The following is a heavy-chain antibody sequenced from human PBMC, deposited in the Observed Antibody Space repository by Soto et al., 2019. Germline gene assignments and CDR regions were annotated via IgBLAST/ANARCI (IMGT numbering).Heavy chain of an antibody. V-gene: IGHV4-59*01. CDR3: ARVTVTGYFDWLDP. CDR2: LDHQGYS. D-gene: IGHD3-9*01. J-gene: IGHJ5*02. CDR1: GAPITSNY. Sequence: SETLSLTCSVSGAPITSNYCTWIRQPPWKGLEWIGYLDHQGYSNYSPSLRSRVSMSIDTSKNQLSLKVHSVTAADTAVYYWARVTVTGYFDWLDPWGQGTLVTFSS.